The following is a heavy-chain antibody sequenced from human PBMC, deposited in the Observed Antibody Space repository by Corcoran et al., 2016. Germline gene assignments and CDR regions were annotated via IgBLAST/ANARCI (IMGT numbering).Heavy chain of an antibody. CDR3: AKDHRGRGYSYGYGEYYYGMDV. D-gene: IGHD5-18*01. V-gene: IGHV3-30*18. CDR1: GFTFSSYG. Sequence: QVQLVESGGGVVQPGRSLRLSCAASGFTFSSYGMHWVRQPPGKGLAWVAVISYDGSNKYYADSVKGRYTISRDNSKNTLYLQMNSLRAEDTGVYDCAKDHRGRGYSYGYGEYYYGMDVWGQGTTVTGSS. J-gene: IGHJ6*02. CDR2: ISYDGSNK.